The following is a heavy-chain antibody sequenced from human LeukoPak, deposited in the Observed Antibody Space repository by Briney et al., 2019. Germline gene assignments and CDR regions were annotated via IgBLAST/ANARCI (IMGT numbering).Heavy chain of an antibody. V-gene: IGHV2-70*01. CDR2: IDWDDDK. J-gene: IGHJ4*02. CDR1: GFSLSTSGMS. Sequence: SGPALVKPTQTLTLTCTFSGFSLSTSGMSVSWIRQPPGKALEWLALIDWDDDKYHSTSLKTRLTISKDTSKNQVVLTMTNMDPVDTATYYCARIRGYCSGGSCYYSDWGQGTLVTVSS. D-gene: IGHD2-15*01. CDR3: ARIRGYCSGGSCYYSD.